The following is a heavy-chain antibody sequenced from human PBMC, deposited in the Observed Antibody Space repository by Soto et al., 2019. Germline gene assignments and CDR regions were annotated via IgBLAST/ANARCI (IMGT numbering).Heavy chain of an antibody. CDR2: INPNSGGT. D-gene: IGHD4-17*01. V-gene: IGHV1-2*04. CDR3: ARQTISMYESGSMTTVTSYYFDY. Sequence: QVQLVQSGAEVKKPGVSVKVSCKASGYTFTGYYMHWVRQAPGQGLEWMGWINPNSGGTNYAQKFQGWVTMTRDTSISTAYMELSRLRSDDTAVYYCARQTISMYESGSMTTVTSYYFDYWGQGTLVTVSS. CDR1: GYTFTGYY. J-gene: IGHJ4*02.